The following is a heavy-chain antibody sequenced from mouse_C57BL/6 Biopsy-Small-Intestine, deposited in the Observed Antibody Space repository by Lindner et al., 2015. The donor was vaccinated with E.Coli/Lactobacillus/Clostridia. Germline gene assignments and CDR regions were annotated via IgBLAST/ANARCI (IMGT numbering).Heavy chain of an antibody. D-gene: IGHD2-1*01. CDR1: GGTFSSDV. CDR2: IIPIFGTA. V-gene: IGHV1-81*01. J-gene: IGHJ2*01. Sequence: SVKVSCKASGGTFSSDVLSWVRQAPGQGLEWVGEIIPIFGTANYAQKFQGRVTITADESTSTAYMELSSLRSEDTAVYYCATGWMVKYFDYWGQGTLVTVSS. CDR3: ATGWMVKYFDY.